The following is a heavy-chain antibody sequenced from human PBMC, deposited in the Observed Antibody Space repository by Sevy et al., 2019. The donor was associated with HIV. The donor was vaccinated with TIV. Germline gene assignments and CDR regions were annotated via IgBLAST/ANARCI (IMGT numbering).Heavy chain of an antibody. Sequence: GGSLRLSCAASGFTFSTYGMHWVRQAPGKGLEWVAVISYDGFKTYYADSRKGRFTISRDNSKNRLYLQMNSLRVEDTALYFCAKDGGWYNYAPSDYWGLGTLVTVSS. CDR2: ISYDGFKT. V-gene: IGHV3-30*18. D-gene: IGHD1-1*01. CDR1: GFTFSTYG. CDR3: AKDGGWYNYAPSDY. J-gene: IGHJ4*02.